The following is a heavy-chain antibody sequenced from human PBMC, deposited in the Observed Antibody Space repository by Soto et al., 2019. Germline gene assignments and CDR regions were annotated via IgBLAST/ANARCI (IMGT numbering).Heavy chain of an antibody. CDR2: SDYSGRT. CDR3: ARGRRSSGGHYVFDI. CDR1: GGSIGTYY. D-gene: IGHD6-19*01. J-gene: IGHJ3*02. Sequence: SETLSLTCTVSGGSIGTYYCSWIRQPPGKGLEWIGYSDYSGRTDQNPSLKSRVTVSLDTSKIQFSLQIRCVTTADTAVYYCARGRRSSGGHYVFDIWGQGTMVTVSS. V-gene: IGHV4-59*01.